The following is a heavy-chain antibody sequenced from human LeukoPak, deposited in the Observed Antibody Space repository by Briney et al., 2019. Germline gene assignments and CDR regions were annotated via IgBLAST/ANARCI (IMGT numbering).Heavy chain of an antibody. CDR1: GFTFSSYA. CDR3: ARAQIRGGAFDI. J-gene: IGHJ3*02. D-gene: IGHD3-16*01. V-gene: IGHV3-23*01. CDR2: ISGSGGST. Sequence: GGSLRLSCAASGFTFSSYAMSWVRQAPGKGLEWVSGISGSGGSTYYADSVKGRFTISRDNAKNSLYLQMNSLRAEDTAVYYCARAQIRGGAFDIWGQGTMVTVSS.